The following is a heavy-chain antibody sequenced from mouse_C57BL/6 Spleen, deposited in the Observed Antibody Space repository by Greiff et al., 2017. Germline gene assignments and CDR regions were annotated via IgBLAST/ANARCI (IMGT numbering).Heavy chain of an antibody. CDR1: GYTFTDYE. D-gene: IGHD2-2*01. CDR2: IDPETGGT. CDR3: ADGYASFAY. Sequence: VQRVESGAELVRPGASVTLSCKASGYTFTDYEMHWVKQTPVHGLEWIGAIDPETGGTAYNEKFKGKAILTADKSSSTAYMELRSLTSEGSTVYYCADGYASFAYWGQGTLLTVSA. V-gene: IGHV1-15*01. J-gene: IGHJ3*01.